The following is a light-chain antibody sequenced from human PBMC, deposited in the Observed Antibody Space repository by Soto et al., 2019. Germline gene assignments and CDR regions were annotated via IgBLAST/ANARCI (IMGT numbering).Light chain of an antibody. V-gene: IGLV1-44*01. CDR2: TTN. CDR3: AAWDDSLNGHV. Sequence: SVLTHPHSASGTPGQRVTISCSGSSSNIGTSSVHWFQQLPGTAPKLLISTTNQRPSGVPERFSGSKSGTSASLAISGLQSEDEADYYCAAWDDSLNGHVFGTGTKVTVL. CDR1: SSNIGTSS. J-gene: IGLJ1*01.